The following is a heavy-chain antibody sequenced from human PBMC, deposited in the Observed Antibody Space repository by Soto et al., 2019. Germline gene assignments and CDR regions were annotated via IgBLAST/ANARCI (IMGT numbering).Heavy chain of an antibody. J-gene: IGHJ4*02. D-gene: IGHD1-26*01. CDR3: AKGAGGVDY. CDR1: GFTFSSYG. V-gene: IGHV3-30*18. CDR2: ISYDGSNK. Sequence: QVQLVESGGGVVQPGRSLRLSCAASGFTFSSYGMHWVRQAPGEGLEWVAVISYDGSNKYYADSVKGRFTISRDNSKNTLYLQMNSLRAEDTAVYYCAKGAGGVDYWGQGTLVTVSS.